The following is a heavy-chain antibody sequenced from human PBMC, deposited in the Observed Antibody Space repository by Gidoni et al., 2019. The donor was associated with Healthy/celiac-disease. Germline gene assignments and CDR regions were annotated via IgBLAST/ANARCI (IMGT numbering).Heavy chain of an antibody. CDR1: GGSFSGYY. J-gene: IGHJ5*02. D-gene: IGHD3-3*01. CDR2: INHSGST. V-gene: IGHV4-34*01. CDR3: ARVNVLRFLEWHNNWFDP. Sequence: QVQLQQWGAGLLTPSETLSLTCAVYGGSFSGYYWSWIRQPPGKGLEWIGEINHSGSTNYNPSLKSRVTISVDTSKNQFSLKLSSVTAADTAVYYCARVNVLRFLEWHNNWFDPWGQGTLVTVSS.